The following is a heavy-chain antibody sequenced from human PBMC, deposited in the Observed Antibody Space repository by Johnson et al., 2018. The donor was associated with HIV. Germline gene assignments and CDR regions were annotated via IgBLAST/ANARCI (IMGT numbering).Heavy chain of an antibody. CDR2: ISYHGSNK. CDR1: GFTFSSYA. V-gene: IGHV3-30*14. D-gene: IGHD1-1*01. J-gene: IGHJ3*02. Sequence: QEKLVESGGGVVQPGRSLRLSCAASGFTFSSYAMHWVRQAPGKGLEWVAVISYHGSNKYYADSVKDRFTISRDISKNTIYLQMNSLRAEDTAMYYCARDGTETGPDDAFDIWGQGTMVTVSS. CDR3: ARDGTETGPDDAFDI.